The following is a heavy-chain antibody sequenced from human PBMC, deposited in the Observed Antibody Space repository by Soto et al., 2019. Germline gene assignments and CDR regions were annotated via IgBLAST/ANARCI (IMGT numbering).Heavy chain of an antibody. D-gene: IGHD6-13*01. CDR1: GYTFTSYA. V-gene: IGHV1-3*01. CDR3: AREVIGGSSWYHSIRLTHFDY. Sequence: ASVKVSCKASGYTFTSYARHWVRQAPGQRLEWMGWINAGNGNTKYSQKFQGRVTITRDTSASTAYMELSSLRSEDTAVYYCAREVIGGSSWYHSIRLTHFDYWGQGTLVTVSS. J-gene: IGHJ4*02. CDR2: INAGNGNT.